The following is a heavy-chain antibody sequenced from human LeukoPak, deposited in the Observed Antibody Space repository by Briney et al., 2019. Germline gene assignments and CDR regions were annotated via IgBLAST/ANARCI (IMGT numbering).Heavy chain of an antibody. D-gene: IGHD3-3*01. V-gene: IGHV4-39*01. J-gene: IGHJ5*02. CDR3: ARQGSNDFWSGHNWFDP. CDR2: IYYSGST. Sequence: SETLSLTCTVSGGSISSSSYYWGWIRQPPGKGLEWIGSIYYSGSTYSNPSLKSRVTISVDTSKIQFSLKLSSVTAADTAVYYCARQGSNDFWSGHNWFDPWGQGTLVTVSS. CDR1: GGSISSSSYY.